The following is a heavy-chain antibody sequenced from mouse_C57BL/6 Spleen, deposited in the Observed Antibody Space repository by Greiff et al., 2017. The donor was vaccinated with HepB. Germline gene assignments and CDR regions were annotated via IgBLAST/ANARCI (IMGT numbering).Heavy chain of an antibody. V-gene: IGHV1-53*01. CDR3: SRLWGLLYYFDY. J-gene: IGHJ2*01. Sequence: VQLQQSGTELVKPGASVKLSCKASGYTFTSYWMHWVKQRPGPGLEWIGNINPSNGGTNYNEKFKSKATLTVDKSSSTAYMQLSSLTSEDSAVYYCSRLWGLLYYFDYWGQGTTLTVSS. D-gene: IGHD3-1*01. CDR1: GYTFTSYW. CDR2: INPSNGGT.